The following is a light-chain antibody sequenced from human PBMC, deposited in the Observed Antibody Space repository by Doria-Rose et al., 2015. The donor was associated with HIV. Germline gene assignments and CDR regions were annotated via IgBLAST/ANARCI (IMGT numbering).Light chain of an antibody. CDR1: QTVSTY. Sequence: QSPSSLSASIGDRVTITCRASQTVSTYLNWFQQEPGKAPKLPIYAASRLQSGVPSRFSGSGSGTDFTLTISGLQPGDFATYYCQQTYSSPPWTFGQGTKVEMK. J-gene: IGKJ1*01. CDR3: QQTYSSPPWT. CDR2: AAS. V-gene: IGKV1-39*01.